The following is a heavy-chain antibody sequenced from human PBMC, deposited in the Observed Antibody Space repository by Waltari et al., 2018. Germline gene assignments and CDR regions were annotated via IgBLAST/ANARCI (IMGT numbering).Heavy chain of an antibody. V-gene: IGHV3-23*01. CDR2: ISGSGGTS. D-gene: IGHD3-10*01. CDR1: GFTFSHFA. J-gene: IGHJ4*02. Sequence: EVQLLESGGDLIEPGGSLRLSCAASGFTFSHFAMTWVRQAPGNRWEGVSAISGSGGTSYYTDSVTGRFTVSRDNSDNTLYLQMNNLRADDTGIYYCAKDRGSGRIFFDSWGRGTLVVVSS. CDR3: AKDRGSGRIFFDS.